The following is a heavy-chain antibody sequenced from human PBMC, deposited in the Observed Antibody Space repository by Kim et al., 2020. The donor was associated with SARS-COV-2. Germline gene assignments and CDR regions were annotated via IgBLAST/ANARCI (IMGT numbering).Heavy chain of an antibody. CDR3: ASGLPHFGDYAPGGDY. V-gene: IGHV1-3*01. J-gene: IGHJ4*02. D-gene: IGHD4-17*01. CDR2: INAGNGNT. Sequence: ASVKVSCKASGYTFTSYAMHWVRQAPGQRLEWMGWINAGNGNTKYSQKFQGRVTITRDTSASTAYMELSSLRSEDTAVYYCASGLPHFGDYAPGGDYWGQGTLVTVSS. CDR1: GYTFTSYA.